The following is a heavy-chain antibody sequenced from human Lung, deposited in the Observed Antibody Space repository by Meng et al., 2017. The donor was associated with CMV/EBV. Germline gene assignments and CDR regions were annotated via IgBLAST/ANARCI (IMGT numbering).Heavy chain of an antibody. D-gene: IGHD3-16*02. J-gene: IGHJ6*02. CDR2: IRYDEKSK. V-gene: IGHV3-30*02. CDR3: VKDFPGHCYPLFYYYSHGMDV. Sequence: GESLKISCATSGFNFRIYGMHWVRQLPATGLEWVAFIRYDEKSKYYAHSVKRPFTISRANSKNTPNLQMNSLRAQDTAVYYCVKDFPGHCYPLFYYYSHGMDVWGQGTAVTVSS. CDR1: GFNFRIYG.